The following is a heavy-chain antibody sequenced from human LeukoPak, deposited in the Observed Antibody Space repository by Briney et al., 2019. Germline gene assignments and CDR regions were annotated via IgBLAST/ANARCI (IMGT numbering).Heavy chain of an antibody. CDR2: IWYDGSNK. D-gene: IGHD4-17*01. Sequence: PGRSLRLSCAASGFTFSSYGMHWVRQAPGKGLEWVAVIWYDGSNKYYADSVKGRFTISRDNSKNTLYLQMNSLRAEDTAVYYCAKSTTVTTWDYWGQGTLVTVSS. V-gene: IGHV3-33*06. CDR3: AKSTTVTTWDY. J-gene: IGHJ4*02. CDR1: GFTFSSYG.